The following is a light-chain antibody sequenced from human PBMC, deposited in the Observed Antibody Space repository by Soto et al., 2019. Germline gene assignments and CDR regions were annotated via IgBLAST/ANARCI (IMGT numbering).Light chain of an antibody. J-gene: IGKJ1*01. V-gene: IGKV3-20*01. CDR3: QQYGGSRST. CDR2: GAS. CDR1: QSVSSTY. Sequence: EIVLTQSPGTLSLSPGERATLSCRASQSVSSTYLAWYQQKPGQAPRLLIYGASNRATGIPDRFSGSGSGTDFTLTISRLEPEDFAVYYCQQYGGSRSTLGPGTKVDIK.